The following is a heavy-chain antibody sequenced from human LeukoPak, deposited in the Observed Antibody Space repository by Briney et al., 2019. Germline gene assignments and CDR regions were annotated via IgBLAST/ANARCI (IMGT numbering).Heavy chain of an antibody. V-gene: IGHV3-74*01. D-gene: IGHD3-10*01. CDR3: GRDNIGSIDY. Sequence: GSLRLSCAASGFTFSSYWMIWVRQAPGKGLVYVSHMNTDGSTINYVDSVKGRFTISRDNAKNTLYLQMDSLRAEDTAVYYCGRDNIGSIDYWGQGTLVTVSS. CDR1: GFTFSSYW. J-gene: IGHJ4*02. CDR2: MNTDGSTI.